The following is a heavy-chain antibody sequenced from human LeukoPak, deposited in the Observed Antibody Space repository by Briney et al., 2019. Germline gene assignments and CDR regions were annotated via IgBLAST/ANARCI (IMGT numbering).Heavy chain of an antibody. CDR3: ARLVYGSGVNFDY. V-gene: IGHV4-30-2*01. D-gene: IGHD3-10*01. CDR2: IYHSGST. J-gene: IGHJ4*02. CDR1: GGSISSGGYY. Sequence: SETLSLTCTVSGGSISSGGYYWSWIRQPPGKGLEWIGYIYHSGSTYYNPSLKSRVTISVDRSKNQFSLKLSSVTAADTAVYYCARLVYGSGVNFDYWGQGTLATVSS.